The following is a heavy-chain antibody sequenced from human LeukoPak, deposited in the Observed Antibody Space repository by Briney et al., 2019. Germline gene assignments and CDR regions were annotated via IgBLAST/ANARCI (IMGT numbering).Heavy chain of an antibody. Sequence: PGGSLRLSCAASGFTFDDYAMHWVRQAPGKGLEWVSGISWNSGSIGYADSVKGRFTISRDNTKNSLYLQMNGLRAEDTALYYCAKSGYYYGSGSHIGPYYYYGMDVWGQGTTVTVSS. CDR1: GFTFDDYA. D-gene: IGHD3-10*01. CDR3: AKSGYYYGSGSHIGPYYYYGMDV. CDR2: ISWNSGSI. V-gene: IGHV3-9*01. J-gene: IGHJ6*02.